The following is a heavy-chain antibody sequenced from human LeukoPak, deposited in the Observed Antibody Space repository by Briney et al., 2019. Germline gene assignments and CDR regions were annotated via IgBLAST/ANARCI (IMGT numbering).Heavy chain of an antibody. CDR2: ISSSGSTI. Sequence: GGSLRLSCAASGFTFSSYEMNWVRQAPGKGLEWVSYISSSGSTIYYADSVKGRFTISRDNAKNSLYLQINSLRAEDTAVYYCARERASGCCSGGGCYGYFDYWGQGTLVIVSS. CDR3: ARERASGCCSGGGCYGYFDY. D-gene: IGHD2-15*01. J-gene: IGHJ4*02. CDR1: GFTFSSYE. V-gene: IGHV3-48*03.